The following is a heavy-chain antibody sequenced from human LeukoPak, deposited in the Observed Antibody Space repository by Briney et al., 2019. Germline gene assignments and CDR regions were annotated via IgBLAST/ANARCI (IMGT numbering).Heavy chain of an antibody. CDR2: ISTSSTT. Sequence: PGGSLRLSCAASGFTFSYYTMNWVRQAPGKGLEWVSYISTSSTTYYADSVKGRFTISRDNAKNSLYLQMNSLRVEDTAVYYCARDFEAAGFDYWGQGTLVTVSS. V-gene: IGHV3-48*01. CDR1: GFTFSYYT. J-gene: IGHJ4*02. CDR3: ARDFEAAGFDY. D-gene: IGHD6-25*01.